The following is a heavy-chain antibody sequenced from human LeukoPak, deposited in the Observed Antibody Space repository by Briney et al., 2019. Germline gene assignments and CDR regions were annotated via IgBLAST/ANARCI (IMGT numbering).Heavy chain of an antibody. CDR2: ISSNGGST. CDR1: GFSFSNYA. D-gene: IGHD3-10*01. V-gene: IGHV3-64D*09. Sequence: GGSLRLSCSASGFSFSNYAMHWVRQAPGKGLEYVSAISSNGGSTYYADSVKGRFTISRDNSKNTLYLQVSSLRAEDTAVYYCVKDIHYYGPGNYYNGYFDYRGQGTLVTVSS. CDR3: VKDIHYYGPGNYYNGYFDY. J-gene: IGHJ4*02.